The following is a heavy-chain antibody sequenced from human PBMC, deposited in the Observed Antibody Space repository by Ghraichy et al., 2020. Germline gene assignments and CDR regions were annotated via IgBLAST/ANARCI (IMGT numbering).Heavy chain of an antibody. V-gene: IGHV5-51*01. J-gene: IGHJ6*02. CDR2: IYPGDSDT. CDR1: GDSFSSYW. D-gene: IGHD1-26*01. CDR3: ARHASGTYFYHYGMDV. Sequence: GESLNISCKGSGDSFSSYWIGWVRQMSGKGLEWMGAIYPGDSDTRYSPSFQGQVTMSVDESIRTAYLQWSSLKASDTATYYCARHASGTYFYHYGMDVWGQGTTVTVSS.